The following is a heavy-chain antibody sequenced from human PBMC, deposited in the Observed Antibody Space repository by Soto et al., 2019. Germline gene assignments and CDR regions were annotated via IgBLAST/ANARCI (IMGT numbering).Heavy chain of an antibody. J-gene: IGHJ4*02. Sequence: PGESLQISCKRSGYRFSTFWIGLVRPMPGKGLEWVAIIYPDQSRAMYSPAFQGQVTISVDKSISTAYLQWNSLKASDTAIYYCARRYYDLLTGQRYHLDFWGPGTLVNVSS. V-gene: IGHV5-51*01. CDR2: IYPDQSRA. D-gene: IGHD3-9*01. CDR3: ARRYYDLLTGQRYHLDF. CDR1: GYRFSTFW.